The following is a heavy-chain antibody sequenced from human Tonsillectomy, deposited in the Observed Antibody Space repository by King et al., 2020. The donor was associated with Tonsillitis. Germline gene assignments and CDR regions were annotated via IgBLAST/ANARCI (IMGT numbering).Heavy chain of an antibody. CDR3: ARQEASGWPSFFDS. V-gene: IGHV4-39*01. CDR2: IYYAGST. J-gene: IGHJ4*02. Sequence: VQLQESGPGLVKPSETLSLTCTVSGGPITRSIYYWDWIRQPPGKGLEWIGSIYYAGSTYNNPSLESRLTMSVDTSKSQFSLKLRSVTAADTAVYYCARQEASGWPSFFDSWGQGILVTVSS. D-gene: IGHD6-19*01. CDR1: GGPITRSIYY.